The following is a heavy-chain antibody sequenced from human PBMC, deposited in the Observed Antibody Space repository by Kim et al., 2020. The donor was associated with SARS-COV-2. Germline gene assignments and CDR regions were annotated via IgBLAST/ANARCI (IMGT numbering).Heavy chain of an antibody. V-gene: IGHV3-23*01. J-gene: IGHJ4*02. CDR3: AKGLTVIAVAGKLDY. D-gene: IGHD6-19*01. Sequence: GGSLRLSCAASGLIFSSYAMNWVRQAPGKGLEWVSAISASGGTTEYADSVKGRFTISRDNSKNTLYLQMNSLRVEDTALYYCAKGLTVIAVAGKLDYWGQGTLVTVSS. CDR2: ISASGGTT. CDR1: GLIFSSYA.